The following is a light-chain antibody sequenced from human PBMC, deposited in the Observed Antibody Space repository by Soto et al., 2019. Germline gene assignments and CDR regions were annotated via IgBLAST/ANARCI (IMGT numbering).Light chain of an antibody. Sequence: QPVLTQSSSASASLGSSVKLTCSLSSGHSTYILSWHQHQPGKAPRYLMKLEGSGNYNKGSGVPDRFSGSSSGADRYLIISNHQSEDEADYYCVTWYSNSLIFGGGTKLTVL. CDR2: LEGSGNY. V-gene: IGLV4-60*03. CDR3: VTWYSNSLI. J-gene: IGLJ2*01. CDR1: SGHSTYI.